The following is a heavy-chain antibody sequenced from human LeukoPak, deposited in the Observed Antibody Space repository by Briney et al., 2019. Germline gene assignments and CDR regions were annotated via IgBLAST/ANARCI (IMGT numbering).Heavy chain of an antibody. CDR2: ISYSGSA. CDR1: GGSISSGGYY. Sequence: SETLSLTCTVPGGSISSGGYYWNWIRQHPGKGLEWVGYISYSGSAYYNPSLKSRVAISLDTSNNQFSLRLSSVTAADTAMYYCARGGGSSTSWYYSFDYWGQGTLVTVSS. CDR3: ARGGGSSTSWYYSFDY. V-gene: IGHV4-31*03. D-gene: IGHD6-13*01. J-gene: IGHJ4*02.